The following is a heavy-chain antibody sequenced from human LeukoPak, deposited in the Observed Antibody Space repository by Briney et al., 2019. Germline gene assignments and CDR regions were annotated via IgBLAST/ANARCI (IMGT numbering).Heavy chain of an antibody. D-gene: IGHD6-13*01. V-gene: IGHV3-21*01. CDR2: ISSSSSYM. CDR1: GFTFSTYT. Sequence: GGSLRLSCAASGFTFSTYTMNWVRQAPGKGLEWVSFISSSSSYMYYADSVKGRFTISKDNSKNTLYLQMNSLRAEDTAVYYCASPKSDSGYSSSWAPPLYYYGMDVWGQGTTVTVSS. CDR3: ASPKSDSGYSSSWAPPLYYYGMDV. J-gene: IGHJ6*02.